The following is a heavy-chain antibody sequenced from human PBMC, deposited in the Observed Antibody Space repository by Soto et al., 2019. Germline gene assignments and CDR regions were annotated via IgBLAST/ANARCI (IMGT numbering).Heavy chain of an antibody. Sequence: SETLSLTCTVSGGSISSYYWSWIRQPPGKGLEWIGYIYYSGSTNYNPSLKSRVTISVDTSKNQFSLKLSSVTAADTAVYYCTAWVTKNWFDPWGQGTLVTGLL. V-gene: IGHV4-59*01. CDR2: IYYSGST. CDR3: TAWVTKNWFDP. J-gene: IGHJ5*02. CDR1: GGSISSYY. D-gene: IGHD4-4*01.